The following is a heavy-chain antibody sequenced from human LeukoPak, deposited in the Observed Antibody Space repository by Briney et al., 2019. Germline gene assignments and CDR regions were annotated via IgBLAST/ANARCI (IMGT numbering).Heavy chain of an antibody. CDR3: AKDRNYGDSPDY. D-gene: IGHD4-17*01. Sequence: GGSLRLSCAASGFTFSSYGMHWVGQAPGKGLEGVAVISYDGSNKYYADSVKGRFTISRDNSKNTLYLQMNSLRAEDTAVYYCAKDRNYGDSPDYWGQGTLVTVSS. J-gene: IGHJ4*02. CDR1: GFTFSSYG. CDR2: ISYDGSNK. V-gene: IGHV3-30*18.